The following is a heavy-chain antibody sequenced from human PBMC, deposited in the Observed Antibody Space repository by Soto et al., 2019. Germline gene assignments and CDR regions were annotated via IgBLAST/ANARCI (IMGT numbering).Heavy chain of an antibody. D-gene: IGHD1-26*01. V-gene: IGHV3-30*18. Sequence: GGSLRLSCVASGFTFSSYGMHWVRQAPGKGLEWVAVISYDGSNKYYADSVKGRFTISRDNSKNTLYLQMNSLRAEDTAVYYCAKEGSSKPFYYYGMDVWGQGTTVTVSS. J-gene: IGHJ6*02. CDR1: GFTFSSYG. CDR2: ISYDGSNK. CDR3: AKEGSSKPFYYYGMDV.